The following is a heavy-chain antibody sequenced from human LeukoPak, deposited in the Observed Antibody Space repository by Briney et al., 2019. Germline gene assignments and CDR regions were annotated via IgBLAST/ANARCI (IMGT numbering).Heavy chain of an antibody. V-gene: IGHV3-30-3*01. Sequence: GGSLRLSCAASGFSFSSYAMHWVRQAPGKGLERVTVVSYDGSNKYYADSVKGRFTISRDNSKNTLYLQMNSLRAEDTAVYYCARDGGYYYGSGSYYNVGGYWGQGTLVTVSS. CDR3: ARDGGYYYGSGSYYNVGGY. CDR2: VSYDGSNK. CDR1: GFSFSSYA. J-gene: IGHJ4*02. D-gene: IGHD3-10*01.